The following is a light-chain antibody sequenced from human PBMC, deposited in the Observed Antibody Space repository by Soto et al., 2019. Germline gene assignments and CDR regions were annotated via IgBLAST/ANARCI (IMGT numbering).Light chain of an antibody. J-gene: IGKJ4*01. CDR2: GIS. CDR1: QSIRSN. CDR3: QQYSDWPLT. Sequence: EIVMTHSPVTLSVSPGERATLSCRASQSIRSNFLAWYQQKPGQAPRLLIYGISTRATGIPARFSGSGSGTEFTLTISSLQSEDVAVYYCQQYSDWPLTFGGGTKVEIK. V-gene: IGKV3-15*01.